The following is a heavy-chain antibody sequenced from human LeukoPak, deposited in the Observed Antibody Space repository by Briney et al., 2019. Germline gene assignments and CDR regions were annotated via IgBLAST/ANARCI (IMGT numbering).Heavy chain of an antibody. CDR3: ARDRVYYDSSGYPPVGYYYYYMDV. CDR1: GGSISSYY. D-gene: IGHD3-22*01. CDR2: IYYSGST. V-gene: IGHV4-59*01. Sequence: SEALSLTCTVSGGSISSYYWSWIRQPPGKGLEWIGYIYYSGSTNYNPSLKSRVTISVDTSKNQFSPKLSSVTAADTAVYYCARDRVYYDSSGYPPVGYYYYYMDVWGKGTTVTVSS. J-gene: IGHJ6*03.